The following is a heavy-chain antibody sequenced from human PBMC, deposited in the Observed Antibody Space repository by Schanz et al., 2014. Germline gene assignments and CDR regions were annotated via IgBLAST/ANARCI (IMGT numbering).Heavy chain of an antibody. V-gene: IGHV1-18*01. D-gene: IGHD3-16*02. CDR3: ARDRRVIVRDALYYFDS. CDR1: GYTFTSYG. J-gene: IGHJ4*02. CDR2: ISVYNHNK. Sequence: QVQLVQSGAEVKKPGASVKVSCKASGYTFTSYGISWVRQAPGQGLEWMGWISVYNHNKEYDQKFQGRVTMTADTSTSPAYMALTDLRSDDTAVYYCARDRRVIVRDALYYFDSWGQGTLVTVSS.